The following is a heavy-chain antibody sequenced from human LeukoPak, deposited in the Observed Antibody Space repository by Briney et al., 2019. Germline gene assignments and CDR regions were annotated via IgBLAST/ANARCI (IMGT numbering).Heavy chain of an antibody. CDR2: FRGSGVAT. CDR3: ARDSQWEPFDN. CDR1: GFTFSSYA. Sequence: GGSLRLSCAASGFTFSSYAMNWVRQAPGKGLEWVSGFRGSGVATFYADSVKGRFTIFRDNSKNTLYLQMSSLKAEDTAVYYCARDSQWEPFDNWGQGTLVTVSS. D-gene: IGHD1-26*01. V-gene: IGHV3-23*01. J-gene: IGHJ4*02.